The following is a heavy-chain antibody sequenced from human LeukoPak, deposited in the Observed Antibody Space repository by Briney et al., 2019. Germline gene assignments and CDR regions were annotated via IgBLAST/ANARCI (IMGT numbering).Heavy chain of an antibody. CDR3: ARFGRQVGAIAG. V-gene: IGHV4-39*07. D-gene: IGHD1-26*01. Sequence: SETLSLTCTVSGGSISSSSYYWGWIRQPPGKGLEWIGSIYYSGSTYYNPSLKSRVTISVDTSKNQFSLKLSSVTAADTAVYYCARFGRQVGAIAGWGQGTLVTVSS. CDR2: IYYSGST. CDR1: GGSISSSSYY. J-gene: IGHJ4*02.